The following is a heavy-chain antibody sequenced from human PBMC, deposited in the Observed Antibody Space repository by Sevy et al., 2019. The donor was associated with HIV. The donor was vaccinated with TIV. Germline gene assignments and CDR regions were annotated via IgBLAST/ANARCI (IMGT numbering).Heavy chain of an antibody. CDR3: ARDRVAAAADDAFDI. CDR1: GFTFSSYA. J-gene: IGHJ3*02. CDR2: ISYDGSNK. D-gene: IGHD6-25*01. Sequence: GGSLRLSCAASGFTFSSYAMHWVRQAPGKGLEWVAVISYDGSNKYYADSVKGRFTISRDNSKNTLYLQMNSLRAEDTALYYCARDRVAAAADDAFDIWGQGTMVTVSS. V-gene: IGHV3-30-3*01.